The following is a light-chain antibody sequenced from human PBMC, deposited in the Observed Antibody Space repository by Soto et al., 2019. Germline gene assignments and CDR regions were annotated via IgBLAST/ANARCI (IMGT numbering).Light chain of an antibody. Sequence: ETVLTQSPGTLSLSPGERATLSCRASQSVTSNYLAWYQQKPGQAPRLLIFGASGRATGIPDRFSGSGSGTDFTLTISRLEPEDFAVYYCQLYGPSLTWTFG. V-gene: IGKV3-20*01. CDR3: QLYGPSLTWT. J-gene: IGKJ1*01. CDR2: GAS. CDR1: QSVTSNY.